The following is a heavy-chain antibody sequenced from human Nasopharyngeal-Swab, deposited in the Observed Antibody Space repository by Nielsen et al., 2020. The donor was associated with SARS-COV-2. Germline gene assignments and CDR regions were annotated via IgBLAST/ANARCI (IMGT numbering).Heavy chain of an antibody. CDR3: AKDVHGDYGGIDY. J-gene: IGHJ4*02. CDR1: GFTFGSSG. Sequence: GGSLRLSCAASGFTFGSSGMDWVRQAPGKGLEWVAVISYDGSNEYYGDSVKGRFTISRDNSKNTLYLQMNSLRVDDTAMYYCAKDVHGDYGGIDYWGQGILVTVSS. V-gene: IGHV3-30*18. CDR2: ISYDGSNE. D-gene: IGHD4-17*01.